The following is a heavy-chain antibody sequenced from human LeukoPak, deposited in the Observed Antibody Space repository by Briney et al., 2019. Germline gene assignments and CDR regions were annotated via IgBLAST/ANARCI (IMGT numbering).Heavy chain of an antibody. CDR3: ARDLTERKYYIAF. J-gene: IGHJ4*02. CDR2: IGYPGSDI. Sequence: PGGSLRLSCAASGFTFSSFGMHWVRQAPGEGLEWVAYIGYPGSDIYYADSVKGRFTISRDNSKNTVHLQLSSLRAADTALYSCARDLTERKYYIAFWGQGTLVTVSS. V-gene: IGHV3-30*02. CDR1: GFTFSSFG. D-gene: IGHD2-8*02.